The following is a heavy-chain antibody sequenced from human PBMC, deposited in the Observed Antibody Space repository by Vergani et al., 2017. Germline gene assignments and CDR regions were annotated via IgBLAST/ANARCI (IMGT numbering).Heavy chain of an antibody. J-gene: IGHJ4*02. CDR2: ICHTEDT. CDR3: ATIGYRRWGYYFDY. V-gene: IGHV4-4*02. Sequence: QVQLQESGPGVVKPSQTLSLTCAVSGDSISSNNCWTWVRQPPGKGLEWIGEICHTEDTKYSPSLKSRVTVSVDESRNLFSLRLNSVTAADTAVYYCATIGYRRWGYYFDYWSQGILVTVSS. CDR1: GDSISSNNC. D-gene: IGHD2-2*02.